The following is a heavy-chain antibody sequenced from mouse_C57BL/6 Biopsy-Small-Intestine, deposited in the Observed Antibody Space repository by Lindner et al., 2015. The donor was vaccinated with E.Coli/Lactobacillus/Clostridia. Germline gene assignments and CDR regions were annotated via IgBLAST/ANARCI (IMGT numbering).Heavy chain of an antibody. CDR2: IYPGGGYT. Sequence: VQLQESGAELVRPGTSVKMSCKASGYTFTNYWIGWAKQRPGHGLEWIGDIYPGGGYTNYNEKFKGKATLTADKSSSTAYMQFSSLTSEDSAIYYCARSSSDAMDYWGQGTTLTVSS. V-gene: IGHV1-63*01. D-gene: IGHD3-2*02. CDR1: GYTFTNYW. J-gene: IGHJ4*01. CDR3: ARSSSDAMDY.